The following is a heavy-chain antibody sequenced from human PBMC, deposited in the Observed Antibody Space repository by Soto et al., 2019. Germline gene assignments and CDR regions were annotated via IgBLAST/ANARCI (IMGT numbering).Heavy chain of an antibody. V-gene: IGHV3-23*01. Sequence: GGSLRLSCAASGFTFSSYAMSWVRQAPGKGLEWVSAISGSGGSTYYTDSVKGRFTISRDNSKNTLYLQMNSLRAEDPAVYYYALKRYSSGTYYYYDYGMDVWGQGATVTVSS. CDR2: ISGSGGST. CDR3: ALKRYSSGTYYYYDYGMDV. CDR1: GFTFSSYA. J-gene: IGHJ6*02. D-gene: IGHD3-10*01.